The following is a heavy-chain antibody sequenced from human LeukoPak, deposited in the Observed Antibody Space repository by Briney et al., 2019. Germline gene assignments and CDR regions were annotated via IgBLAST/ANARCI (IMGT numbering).Heavy chain of an antibody. V-gene: IGHV3-48*03. Sequence: GGSLRLSCAASGFTFSSYEMNWVRQAPAKGLEWVSYISSSGRTIYYADSVKGRFTISRDNAKNSLYLQMNSLRAEDTAVYYCARASLLLWFGELEVYGYWGQGTLVTVSS. J-gene: IGHJ4*02. CDR2: ISSSGRTI. CDR3: ARASLLLWFGELEVYGY. CDR1: GFTFSSYE. D-gene: IGHD3-10*01.